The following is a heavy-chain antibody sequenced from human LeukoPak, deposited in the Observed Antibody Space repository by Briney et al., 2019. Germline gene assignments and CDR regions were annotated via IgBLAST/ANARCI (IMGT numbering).Heavy chain of an antibody. CDR1: GFTFSDYY. J-gene: IGHJ4*02. CDR2: ISSSSSYT. Sequence: GGSLRLSCAASGFTFSDYYMNWIRQAPGKGLEWVSKISSSSSYTNYADSVKGRFTISRDNAKNSLYLQMNSLRDEDTAVYYCASGSSGWYAPFDYWGQGTLVTVSS. D-gene: IGHD6-19*01. V-gene: IGHV3-11*06. CDR3: ASGSSGWYAPFDY.